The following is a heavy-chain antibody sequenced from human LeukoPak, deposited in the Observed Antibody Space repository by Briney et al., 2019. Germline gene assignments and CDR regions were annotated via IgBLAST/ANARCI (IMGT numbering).Heavy chain of an antibody. V-gene: IGHV1-69*06. CDR2: IIPIFGTA. J-gene: IGHJ6*03. D-gene: IGHD2-2*01. CDR1: GGTFSSYA. Sequence: ASVKVSCKASGGTFSSYAISWVRQAPGQGLEWMGGIIPIFGTANYAQKFQGRVTITADKSTSTAYMELSSLRSEDTAVYYCARHYCSSTSCYVRQDYYYYMDVWGKGTTVTVPS. CDR3: ARHYCSSTSCYVRQDYYYYMDV.